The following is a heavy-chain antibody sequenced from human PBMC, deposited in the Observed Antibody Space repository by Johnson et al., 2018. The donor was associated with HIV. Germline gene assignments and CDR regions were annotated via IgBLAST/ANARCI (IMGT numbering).Heavy chain of an antibody. D-gene: IGHD1-26*01. Sequence: EKLVESGGGLVKPGGSLRLSCAASGFTFSNAWMSWVRQAPGKGLEWVGRIKSKTDGGTTDYAAPVKGRFTISRDDSKNTLYLQMNSLRAEDTAVYYCARDLGGSYSGLDAFDVWGQGAMVTVSS. CDR1: GFTFSNAW. CDR3: ARDLGGSYSGLDAFDV. J-gene: IGHJ3*01. V-gene: IGHV3-15*01. CDR2: IKSKTDGGTT.